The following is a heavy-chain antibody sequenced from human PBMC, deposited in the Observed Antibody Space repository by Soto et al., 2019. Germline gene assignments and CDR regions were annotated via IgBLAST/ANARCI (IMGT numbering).Heavy chain of an antibody. J-gene: IGHJ4*02. Sequence: EVRLVQSGGGLVQPGGSLRLSCAASLFIVSDNYMSWVRQAPGKGLEWVSLIYSGGGTDYAESVKGRFTISRDNSKNTLYLQMNSLKSDDTGIYYCATRMTTAPYWGQGTVVTVS. CDR1: LFIVSDNY. V-gene: IGHV3-66*01. D-gene: IGHD4-17*01. CDR3: ATRMTTAPY. CDR2: IYSGGGT.